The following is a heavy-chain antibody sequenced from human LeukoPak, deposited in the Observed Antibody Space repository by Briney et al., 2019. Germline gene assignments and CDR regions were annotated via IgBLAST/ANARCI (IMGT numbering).Heavy chain of an antibody. CDR2: ITGSGDTT. Sequence: TGGSLRLSCVASGFTFGSYAMRSVRQTPGKGLEWVSSITGSGDTTNYAVSVKGRFTISRDNSKNTVFLQLNSLRDEDTAIYYCAKNLHPDWGQGPVVTVSS. V-gene: IGHV3-23*01. CDR1: GFTFGSYA. J-gene: IGHJ4*02. CDR3: AKNLHPD.